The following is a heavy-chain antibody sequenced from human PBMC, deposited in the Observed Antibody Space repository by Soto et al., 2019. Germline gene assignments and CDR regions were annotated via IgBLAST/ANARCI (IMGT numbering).Heavy chain of an antibody. CDR2: IYSGGST. CDR1: GFTVSSNY. Sequence: PGGSLRLSCAASGFTVSSNYMSWVRQAPGKGLEWVSVIYSGGSTYYADSVKGRFTISRDNSKNTLYLQMNSLRAEDTAVYYCASSNHSLNTYYDYSWETSYYMDVWGKGTTVTVSS. J-gene: IGHJ6*03. CDR3: ASSNHSLNTYYDYSWETSYYMDV. D-gene: IGHD3-16*01. V-gene: IGHV3-66*01.